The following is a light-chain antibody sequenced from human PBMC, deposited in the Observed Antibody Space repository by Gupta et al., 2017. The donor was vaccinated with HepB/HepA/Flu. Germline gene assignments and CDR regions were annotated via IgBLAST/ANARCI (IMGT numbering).Light chain of an antibody. V-gene: IGKV3-20*01. CDR3: QQYVNSPRT. J-gene: IGKJ1*01. Sequence: EIVLTQSPGTLSLSPGERANLSCRASQSISSNYLAWYQQKPGQAPRLLIYGASSRATGIPDRFSGSGSGTDFTLTISRLEPEDFAVYYCQQYVNSPRTFGQGTKVEIK. CDR1: QSISSNY. CDR2: GAS.